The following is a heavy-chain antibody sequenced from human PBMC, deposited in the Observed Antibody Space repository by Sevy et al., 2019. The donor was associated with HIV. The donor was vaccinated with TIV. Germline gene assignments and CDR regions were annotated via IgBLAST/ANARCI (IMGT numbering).Heavy chain of an antibody. D-gene: IGHD4-17*01. CDR3: ARENYGADFDY. J-gene: IGHJ4*02. Sequence: GGSLRLSCGASGFTFNSYAMCWVRQAPGKGLEWVAIISYEGSTKYYADSVKGRFTISRDNSNNALYLQMNSLRPEDTAVYYCARENYGADFDYWGQGTLVTVSS. CDR2: ISYEGSTK. CDR1: GFTFNSYA. V-gene: IGHV3-30*04.